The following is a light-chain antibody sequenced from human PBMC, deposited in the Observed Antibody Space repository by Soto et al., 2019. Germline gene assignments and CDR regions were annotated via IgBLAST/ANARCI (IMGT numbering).Light chain of an antibody. CDR3: ATWDDSVTGVV. CDR1: SSNIGRNS. V-gene: IGLV1-44*01. J-gene: IGLJ2*01. Sequence: QSVLTQPPSASGTPGQRVTISCSGSSSNIGRNSVTWYQQVPGTAPTLLIYSTNQRPSGVPDRFSGSKSGTSASLAISGLQSGDEADYHCATWDDSVTGVVFGGGTKLTVL. CDR2: STN.